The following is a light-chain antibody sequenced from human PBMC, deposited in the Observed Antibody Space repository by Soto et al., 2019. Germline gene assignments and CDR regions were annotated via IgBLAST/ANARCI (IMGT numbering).Light chain of an antibody. CDR3: QQYGSSGT. CDR2: DAF. V-gene: IGKV3-11*01. J-gene: IGKJ1*01. CDR1: QSVSIY. Sequence: EIVLTQSPATLSLSPGERATLSCRASQSVSIYLAWYQQKPGQAPRLLIYDAFNRATGIPAKFSGSGSGTDFTLTISSLEPEDSAVYYCQQYGSSGTFGQGTKVEIK.